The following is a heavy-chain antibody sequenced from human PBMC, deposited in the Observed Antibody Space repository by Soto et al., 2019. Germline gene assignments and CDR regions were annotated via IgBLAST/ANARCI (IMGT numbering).Heavy chain of an antibody. J-gene: IGHJ6*03. CDR3: ARSAGVVTLDYYYYYMDV. Sequence: QVQLQQSGRGLVKPSQTLSLTCAISGDSVSSNSAAWNWIRQSPSRGLEWLGRTYYRSKWYNDYAVSVKSRITINPDTSKNQFSLQLNSVTPEDTAVYYCARSAGVVTLDYYYYYMDVWGKGTTVTVSS. D-gene: IGHD3-3*01. V-gene: IGHV6-1*01. CDR2: TYYRSKWYN. CDR1: GDSVSSNSAA.